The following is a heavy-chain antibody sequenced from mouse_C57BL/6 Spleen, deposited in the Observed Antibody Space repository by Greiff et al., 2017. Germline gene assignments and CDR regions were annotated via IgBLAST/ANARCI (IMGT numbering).Heavy chain of an antibody. V-gene: IGHV1-26*01. CDR2: INPNNGGT. CDR1: GYTFTDYY. D-gene: IGHD6-1*01. J-gene: IGHJ3*01. Sequence: EVQLQQSGPELVKPGASVKISCKASGYTFTDYYMNWVKQSHGKSLEWIGDINPNNGGTSYNQKFKGKATLTVDKSSSTAYMELRSLTSEDSAVYYCAREASGFAYWGQGTLVTVSA. CDR3: AREASGFAY.